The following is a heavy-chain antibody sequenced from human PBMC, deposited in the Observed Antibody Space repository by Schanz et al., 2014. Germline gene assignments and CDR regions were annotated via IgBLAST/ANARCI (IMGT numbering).Heavy chain of an antibody. J-gene: IGHJ4*02. CDR2: IKPDGSEK. CDR3: AREVGGSFGQHY. CDR1: GFTFSAYC. Sequence: VYLVQSGGGVVQPGRSLRLSCAASGFTFSAYCMTWVRQAPGKGLDWVGIIKPDGSEKFYVDSVKGRFTISRDNAKNLMYLHLNSLRAEDTAVYYCAREVGGSFGQHYWGQGALVTVSS. D-gene: IGHD1-26*01. V-gene: IGHV3-7*01.